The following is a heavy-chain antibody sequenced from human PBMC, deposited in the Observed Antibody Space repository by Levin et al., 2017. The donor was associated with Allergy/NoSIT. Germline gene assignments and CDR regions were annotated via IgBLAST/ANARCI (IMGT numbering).Heavy chain of an antibody. CDR2: INPSGGST. V-gene: IGHV1-46*01. D-gene: IGHD6-13*01. J-gene: IGHJ5*02. Sequence: GESLKISCKASGYTFTSYYMHWVRQAPGQGLEWMGIINPSGGSTSYAQKFQGRVTMTRDTSTSTVYMELSSLRSEDTAVYYCAREKSSSWYSGNWFDPWGQGTLVTVSS. CDR3: AREKSSSWYSGNWFDP. CDR1: GYTFTSYY.